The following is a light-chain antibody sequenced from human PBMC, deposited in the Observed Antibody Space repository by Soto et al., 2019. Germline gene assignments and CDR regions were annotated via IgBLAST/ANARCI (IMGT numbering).Light chain of an antibody. J-gene: IGKJ3*01. Sequence: EVVMTQSPATLSLSPGERATLSCRASQSVSSYLAWYQQKPGQAPRLLIYGASTRATEIPARFSGGGSGTEFTLTISNLQSEDFGIYYCQQYNDWPPITFGPGTKVDIK. V-gene: IGKV3-15*01. CDR1: QSVSSY. CDR2: GAS. CDR3: QQYNDWPPIT.